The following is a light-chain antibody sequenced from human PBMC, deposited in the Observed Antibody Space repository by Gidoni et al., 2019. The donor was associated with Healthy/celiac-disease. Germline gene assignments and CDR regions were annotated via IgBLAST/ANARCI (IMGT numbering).Light chain of an antibody. V-gene: IGLV2-8*01. CDR2: EVS. CDR3: SSYADSNNYV. CDR1: SSDVGGYNF. Sequence: QSALTQPPSASGSPGQSVTVSCTGTSSDVGGYNFVSWYHQHPGKAPKLIIYEVSKRPSGVPDRFSGSKSGTTASLTVSGLQAEDEADYYCSSYADSNNYVF. J-gene: IGLJ1*01.